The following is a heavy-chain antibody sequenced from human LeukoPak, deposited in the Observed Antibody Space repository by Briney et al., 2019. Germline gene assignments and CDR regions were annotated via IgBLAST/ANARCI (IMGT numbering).Heavy chain of an antibody. Sequence: SETLSLTCTVSGGSISSSSYYWGWIRQPPGKGLEWIGSMYYSGAAYFNPSLKSRVAISVDTSKNQFSLKLISVTAADTAVYYCARYIGGSGTYYFDHWGQGTLVAVSS. CDR2: MYYSGAA. J-gene: IGHJ4*02. CDR3: ARYIGGSGTYYFDH. V-gene: IGHV4-39*01. D-gene: IGHD1-26*01. CDR1: GGSISSSSYY.